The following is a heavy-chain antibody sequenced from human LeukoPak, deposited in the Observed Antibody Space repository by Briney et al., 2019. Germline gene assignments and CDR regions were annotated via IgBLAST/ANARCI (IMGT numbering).Heavy chain of an antibody. V-gene: IGHV4-39*01. Sequence: SETLSLACTVPGGSIGSSSYYWGWIRQPPGKGLEWIVSIYYGVTTYYNPSLKSRVTISVDTSKNQLSLELRSVTAADTAVYYCVSGLVSKPDFDYWGQGTLVTVSS. J-gene: IGHJ4*02. D-gene: IGHD3/OR15-3a*01. CDR3: VSGLVSKPDFDY. CDR2: IYYGVTT. CDR1: GGSIGSSSYY.